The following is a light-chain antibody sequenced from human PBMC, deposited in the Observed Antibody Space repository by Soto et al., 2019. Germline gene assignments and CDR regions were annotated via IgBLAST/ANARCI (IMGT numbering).Light chain of an antibody. CDR3: QQYGSSLIFT. V-gene: IGKV3-20*01. CDR2: GAS. CDR1: QSVSSSY. Sequence: EIVLTQSPATLSLSPGERATLSCRASQSVSSSYLAWYQQKPGQAPRLLIYGASSRATGIPDRFSGSGSGTDFTLTISRLEPEDFAVYYCQQYGSSLIFTFGPGTKVDIK. J-gene: IGKJ3*01.